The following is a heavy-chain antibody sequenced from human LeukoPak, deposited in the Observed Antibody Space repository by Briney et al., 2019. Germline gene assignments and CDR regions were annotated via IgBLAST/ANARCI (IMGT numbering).Heavy chain of an antibody. Sequence: PGGSLRLSCAASGFTVSSNYMSWVRQAPGKGLEWVSGISWNSGSIGYADSVKGRFTISRDNAKNSLYLQMNSLRAEDTALYYCAKASPSGLSGIAVAQGYDIWGQGTMVTVSS. J-gene: IGHJ3*02. V-gene: IGHV3-9*01. CDR3: AKASPSGLSGIAVAQGYDI. D-gene: IGHD6-19*01. CDR2: ISWNSGSI. CDR1: GFTVSSNY.